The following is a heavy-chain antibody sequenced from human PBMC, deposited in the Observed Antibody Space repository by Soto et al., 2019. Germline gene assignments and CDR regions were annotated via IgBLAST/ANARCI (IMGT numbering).Heavy chain of an antibody. V-gene: IGHV3-48*01. CDR2: ISDSSSTI. CDR3: ARDDYPYYDDSSGYHFDY. Sequence: EVQLVESGGGLVQPGGSLRLSCAASGFTFSTYNMNWFRQAPGKGLEWVSYISDSSSTIHYADSVKGRFTISRDNAKNSLYLQMNSLRAEDTAVYYCARDDYPYYDDSSGYHFDYWGQGALVTVSS. J-gene: IGHJ4*02. CDR1: GFTFSTYN. D-gene: IGHD3-22*01.